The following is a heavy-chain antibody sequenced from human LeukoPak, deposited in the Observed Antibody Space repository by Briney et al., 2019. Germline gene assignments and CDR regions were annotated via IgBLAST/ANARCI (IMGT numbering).Heavy chain of an antibody. D-gene: IGHD2/OR15-2a*01. V-gene: IGHV3-74*01. Sequence: GGSLRLSSAASGFTFSNYWMHWVRQAPGKGLVWVSRINSDGSSTNYADSVKGRFTISRDNAKNSLYLQMNSLRAEDTAVYYCARGVGNFRYYFDYWGQGTLVTVSS. CDR2: INSDGSST. CDR3: ARGVGNFRYYFDY. J-gene: IGHJ4*02. CDR1: GFTFSNYW.